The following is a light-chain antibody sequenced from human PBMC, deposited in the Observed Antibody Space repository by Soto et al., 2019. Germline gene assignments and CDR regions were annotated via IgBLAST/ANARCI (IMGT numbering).Light chain of an antibody. Sequence: DIQMTQSPSSLSASVGDRVTITCQASQDISNYLNWYQQKPGKAPKLLIYDASSLESGVPSRFSGSGSGTEFTLTISSLQPDDFATYYCQQSYSTPPTFGQGTKVDIK. J-gene: IGKJ1*01. CDR3: QQSYSTPPT. CDR2: DAS. V-gene: IGKV1-39*01. CDR1: QDISNY.